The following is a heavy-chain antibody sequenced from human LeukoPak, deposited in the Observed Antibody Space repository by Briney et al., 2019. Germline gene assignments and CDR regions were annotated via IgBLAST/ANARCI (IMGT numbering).Heavy chain of an antibody. J-gene: IGHJ4*02. CDR3: AGDGTGQYFDF. D-gene: IGHD3/OR15-3a*01. CDR2: IIPILDLT. V-gene: IGHV1-69*04. Sequence: SVKVSCKASGGTFSNNAINWVRQAPGQGFEWMGRIIPILDLTNYAEKFQDRVTITADRSTNTAYMELSSLRSEDTAVYYCAGDGTGQYFDFWGQGTLLTVSS. CDR1: GGTFSNNA.